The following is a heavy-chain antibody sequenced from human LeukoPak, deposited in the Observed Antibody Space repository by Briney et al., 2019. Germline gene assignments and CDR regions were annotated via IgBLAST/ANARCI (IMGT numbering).Heavy chain of an antibody. V-gene: IGHV3-23*01. CDR1: GFTFSSYA. Sequence: GGSLRLSCAASGFTFSSYAMSWVRQAPGKGLEWVSAISGSGSTTYYADPVKGRFTISRDNSKNTLYLQMNSLIPEDTALYYCAKPQEADLWVPDYWGQGTLVTVSS. CDR3: AKPQEADLWVPDY. CDR2: ISGSGSTT. D-gene: IGHD3-3*01. J-gene: IGHJ4*02.